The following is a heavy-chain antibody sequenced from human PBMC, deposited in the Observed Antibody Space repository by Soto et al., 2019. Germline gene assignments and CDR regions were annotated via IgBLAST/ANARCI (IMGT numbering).Heavy chain of an antibody. CDR1: GFTFSSYG. J-gene: IGHJ6*02. V-gene: IGHV3-33*01. D-gene: IGHD3-22*01. CDR3: ARDSRPNYYDSSGFYGMDV. Sequence: GGSLRLSCAASGFTFSSYGMHWVRQAPGKGLEWVAVIWYDGSNKYYADSVKGRFTISRDNSKNTLYLQMNSLRAEDTAVYYCARDSRPNYYDSSGFYGMDVWGQGTTVTVSS. CDR2: IWYDGSNK.